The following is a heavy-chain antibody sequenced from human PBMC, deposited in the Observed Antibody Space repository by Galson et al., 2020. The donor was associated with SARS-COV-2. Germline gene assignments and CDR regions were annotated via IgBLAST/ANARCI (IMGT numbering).Heavy chain of an antibody. V-gene: IGHV3-21*01. J-gene: IGHJ3*01. CDR2: VSSSRSYK. CDR3: ARDLRGISPDALDL. D-gene: IGHD3-16*01. CDR1: GITFSSYS. Sequence: KLGESLKISCAASGITFSSYSMNWVRKAPGKGLEWVSSVSSSRSYKYYADSVWGRFTISRDNAENSLYLQMNSLRAEDAAVYYCARDLRGISPDALDLWGQGTMVTVSS.